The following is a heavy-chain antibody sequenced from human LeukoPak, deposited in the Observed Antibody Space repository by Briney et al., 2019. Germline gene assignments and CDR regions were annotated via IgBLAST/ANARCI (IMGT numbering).Heavy chain of an antibody. J-gene: IGHJ4*02. CDR3: AKGTGYTVVTPNDY. D-gene: IGHD4-23*01. Sequence: RGSLRLSCAASGFTSSSYAMSWVRQAPWKGLEWVSAISGSGGSTYYADSVKGRFTISRDNSKNTLYLQMNSLRAEDTAVYYCAKGTGYTVVTPNDYWGQGTLVTVSS. CDR2: ISGSGGST. CDR1: GFTSSSYA. V-gene: IGHV3-23*01.